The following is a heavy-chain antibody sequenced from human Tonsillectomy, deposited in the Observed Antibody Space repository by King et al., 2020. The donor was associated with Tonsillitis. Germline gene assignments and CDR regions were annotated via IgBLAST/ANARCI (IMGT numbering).Heavy chain of an antibody. CDR1: GFTFSSYS. Sequence: VQLVESGGGLVQPGGSLRLSCAASGFTFSSYSMNWVRQAPGKGLEWVSYISSSSSTIYYADSVKGRFTISRDNAKNSLYLQMNSLRAEDTALYYCAGGYDFWSGYWPGSDYYYGMDVWGQGTTVTVSS. J-gene: IGHJ6*02. CDR3: AGGYDFWSGYWPGSDYYYGMDV. CDR2: ISSSSSTI. D-gene: IGHD3-3*01. V-gene: IGHV3-48*04.